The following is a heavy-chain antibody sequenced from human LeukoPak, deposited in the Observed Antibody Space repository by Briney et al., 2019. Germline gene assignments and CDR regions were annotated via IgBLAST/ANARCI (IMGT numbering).Heavy chain of an antibody. V-gene: IGHV4-59*08. CDR2: SYYSGST. CDR1: GGSISSYY. J-gene: IGHJ3*02. CDR3: ARQSIAARRAFDI. Sequence: SETLSLTCSVSGGSISSYYWSWIRQPPGKGLEYIGYSYYSGSTDYNPSLKSRVTISVDTSKNQFSLMLNSVTAADTAVYYCARQSIAARRAFDIWGQETMVTVSS. D-gene: IGHD6-6*01.